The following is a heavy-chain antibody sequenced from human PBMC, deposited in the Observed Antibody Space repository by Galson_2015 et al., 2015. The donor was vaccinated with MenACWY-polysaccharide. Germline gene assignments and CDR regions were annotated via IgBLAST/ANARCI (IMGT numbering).Heavy chain of an antibody. D-gene: IGHD3-16*01. CDR3: PLLLITYGVIDEVDAFEV. Sequence: PAMVTPTQTLTLTCSFSGFSLSTRRVGVGWIRQPLGEAMEWIAGIYWDGDNGYSPSLKSRLTITKDTCKNQVVLTITNMDPLDTATYYCPLLLITYGVIDEVDAFEVWGQGTMVSVSS. J-gene: IGHJ3*01. CDR1: GFSLSTRRVG. V-gene: IGHV2-5*02. CDR2: IYWDGDN.